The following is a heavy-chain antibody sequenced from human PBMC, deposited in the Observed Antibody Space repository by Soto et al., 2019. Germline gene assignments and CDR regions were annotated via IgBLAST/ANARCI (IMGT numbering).Heavy chain of an antibody. Sequence: TSETLSLTCTVSGGSISSYFLSWIRQPAGKGLEWIGRIYPSGSTNYNPSLKSRVTMSVDTSKKEFSLKLNSVTSADTAVYFCARESYAPFLDYWGQGILVTVSS. CDR1: GGSISSYF. D-gene: IGHD3-16*02. CDR3: ARESYAPFLDY. J-gene: IGHJ4*02. V-gene: IGHV4-4*07. CDR2: IYPSGST.